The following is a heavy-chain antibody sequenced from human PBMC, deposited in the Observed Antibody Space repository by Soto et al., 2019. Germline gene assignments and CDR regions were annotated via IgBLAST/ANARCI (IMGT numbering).Heavy chain of an antibody. V-gene: IGHV1-46*01. CDR1: GYTFTSYY. Sequence: ASVKVYCKASGYTFTSYYMHWVRQAPGQGLEWMGIINPSGGSTSYAQKFQGRVTMTRDTSTSTVYMELSSLRSEDTAVYYCARGGVAVAGYYYYGMDVWGQGTTVTVSS. CDR3: ARGGVAVAGYYYYGMDV. CDR2: INPSGGST. D-gene: IGHD6-19*01. J-gene: IGHJ6*02.